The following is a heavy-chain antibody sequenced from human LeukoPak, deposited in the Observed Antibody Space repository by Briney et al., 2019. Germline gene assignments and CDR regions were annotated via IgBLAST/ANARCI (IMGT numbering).Heavy chain of an antibody. J-gene: IGHJ4*02. Sequence: SETLSLTCSVSAGSIRSSSWWSWVRQSPVKGLEWIGEIYLYGTTNYNPSLKSRVTMSVDRSKNQFSLKLSSVTAADTAVYYCASHALTSSPTDYWGQGTLVTVSS. CDR1: AGSIRSSSW. V-gene: IGHV4-4*02. CDR3: ASHALTSSPTDY. CDR2: IYLYGTT.